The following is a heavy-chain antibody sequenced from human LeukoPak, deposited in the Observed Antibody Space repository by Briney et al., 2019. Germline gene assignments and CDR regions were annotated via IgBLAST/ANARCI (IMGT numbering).Heavy chain of an antibody. V-gene: IGHV3-48*03. Sequence: GGSLRLACAASGFTFSSYEMNWVRQAPGKGLEWVSYISSGSTIYDADSVKGRFTISRDNAKNSLYLQMNSLRAEDTAVYYCARESIAVAGAPFDYWGQGTLVTVSS. J-gene: IGHJ4*02. D-gene: IGHD6-19*01. CDR1: GFTFSSYE. CDR3: ARESIAVAGAPFDY. CDR2: ISSGSTI.